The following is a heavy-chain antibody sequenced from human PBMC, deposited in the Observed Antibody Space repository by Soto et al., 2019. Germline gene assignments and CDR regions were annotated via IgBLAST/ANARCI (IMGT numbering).Heavy chain of an antibody. CDR1: GGSISSYY. J-gene: IGHJ4*02. CDR3: ASLWGWSVDY. CDR2: IYYSGST. V-gene: IGHV4-59*08. Sequence: QVQLQESGPGLVKPSETLSPTCTVSGGSISSYYWSWIRQPPGKGLEWIGYIYYSGSTNYNPSLKSRVTISVDTSKNQFSLKLSSVTAADTAVYYCASLWGWSVDYWGQGTLVTVSS. D-gene: IGHD3-16*01.